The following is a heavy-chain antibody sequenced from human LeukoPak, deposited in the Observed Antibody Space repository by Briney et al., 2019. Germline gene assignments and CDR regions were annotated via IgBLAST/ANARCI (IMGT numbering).Heavy chain of an antibody. CDR3: ATNYDILTGYLDY. Sequence: PGGSPRLSCAASGFTFSSYGMHWVRQAPGKGLEWVAFIRYDGSNKYYADSVKGRFTISRDNAKNTLYLQMNSLRAEDTAVYYCATNYDILTGYLDYWGQGTLVTVSS. CDR1: GFTFSSYG. D-gene: IGHD3-9*01. J-gene: IGHJ4*02. CDR2: IRYDGSNK. V-gene: IGHV3-30*02.